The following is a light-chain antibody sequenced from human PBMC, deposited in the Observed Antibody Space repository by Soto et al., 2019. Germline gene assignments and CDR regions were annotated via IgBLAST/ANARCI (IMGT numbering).Light chain of an antibody. J-gene: IGKJ4*01. V-gene: IGKV1D-12*01. CDR1: QGIGSW. CDR3: QQTNSFPPT. CDR2: AAS. Sequence: DIQLAQSPSSVSASVGDRVTITCRASQGIGSWLAWYQQKPGKAPKLLIYAASSLQSGVPSRFSGSGSWTDFTLTISSLQPEDFASYQCQQTNSFPPTFGGVTKVEIQ.